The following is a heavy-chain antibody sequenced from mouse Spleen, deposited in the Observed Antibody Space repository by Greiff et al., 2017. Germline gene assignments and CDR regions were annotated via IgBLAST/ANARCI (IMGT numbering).Heavy chain of an antibody. CDR2: ISTYYGDA. Sequence: QVQLQQSGAELVRPGVSVKISCKGSGYTFTDYAMHWVKQSHAKSLEWIGVISTYYGDASYNQKFKGKATMTVDKSSSTAYMELARLTSEDSAIYYCARRDDYGYAMDYWGQGTSVTVSS. CDR1: GYTFTDYA. CDR3: ARRDDYGYAMDY. J-gene: IGHJ4*01. V-gene: IGHV1S137*01. D-gene: IGHD2-4*01.